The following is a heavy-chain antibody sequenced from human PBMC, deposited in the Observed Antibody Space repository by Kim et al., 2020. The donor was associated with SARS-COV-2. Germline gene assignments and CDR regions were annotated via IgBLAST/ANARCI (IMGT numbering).Heavy chain of an antibody. J-gene: IGHJ4*02. CDR2: VKSKTDGGTT. V-gene: IGHV3-15*01. CDR1: GLTISDAW. CDR3: ATGGHYFGD. Sequence: GGSLRLSCAASGLTISDAWMSWVRQAPGKGPEWIGHVKSKTDGGTTDYGAPVKGRFTISRDDSENTLHLQMNSLTTEDTAVYYCATGGHYFGDWGQGTLVTVSS.